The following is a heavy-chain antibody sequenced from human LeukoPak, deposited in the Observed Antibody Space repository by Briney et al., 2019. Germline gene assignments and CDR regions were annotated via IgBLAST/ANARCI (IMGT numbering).Heavy chain of an antibody. D-gene: IGHD2-21*02. J-gene: IGHJ4*02. Sequence: PAETLSLTCTVSGVSISSSSDYWGWLRQPPGKGREWIGSIYYSGSTYYNPSLESLITITVNTTNNPFSQKLSSVTAAEAAVYYCGRRVVLTAVDYWGQGTLVTVSS. CDR2: IYYSGST. V-gene: IGHV4-39*01. CDR3: GRRVVLTAVDY. CDR1: GVSISSSSDY.